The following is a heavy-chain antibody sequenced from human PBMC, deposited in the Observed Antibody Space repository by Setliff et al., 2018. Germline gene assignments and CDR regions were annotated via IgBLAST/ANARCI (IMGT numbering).Heavy chain of an antibody. CDR1: GYSFSNYD. CDR2: ISVYTGHT. D-gene: IGHD3-10*01. J-gene: IGHJ4*02. V-gene: IGHV1-18*01. Sequence: ASVKVSCKASGYSFSNYDIMWVRQAPGQGLEWMGWISVYTGHTKSAQKFQGRVTMTTDTSTSTAYMELRSLTSGDTAVYYCARSQWDGLWFKELLSNWGQGTQVTVSS. CDR3: ARSQWDGLWFKELLSN.